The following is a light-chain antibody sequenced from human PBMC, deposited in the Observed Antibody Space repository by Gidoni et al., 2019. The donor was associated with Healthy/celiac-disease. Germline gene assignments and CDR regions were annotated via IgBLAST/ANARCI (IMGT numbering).Light chain of an antibody. CDR1: QRGSSY. CDR2: DAS. V-gene: IGKV3-11*01. CDR3: QQRSDWPPGAT. Sequence: EIVFTQPPATLSLSPGERATLSCRASQRGSSYLSWYQQKPAQAPRLLIHDASNRAPASPARFSGRGSGTDFTLTISSLEAEDVAVYYYQQRSDWPPGATFGPGTKVDIK. J-gene: IGKJ3*01.